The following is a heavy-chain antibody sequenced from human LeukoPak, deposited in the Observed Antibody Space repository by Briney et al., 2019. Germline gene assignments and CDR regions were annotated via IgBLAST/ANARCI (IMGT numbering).Heavy chain of an antibody. V-gene: IGHV4-34*01. Sequence: SETLSLTCAVYGGSFSGYYWSWIRQPPGKGLEWIGEINHSGSTYYNPSLKSRVTISVDTSKNQFSLKLSSVTAADTAVYYCANVGVGSGWPSYFDYWGQGTLVTVSS. D-gene: IGHD6-19*01. CDR2: INHSGST. CDR1: GGSFSGYY. CDR3: ANVGVGSGWPSYFDY. J-gene: IGHJ4*02.